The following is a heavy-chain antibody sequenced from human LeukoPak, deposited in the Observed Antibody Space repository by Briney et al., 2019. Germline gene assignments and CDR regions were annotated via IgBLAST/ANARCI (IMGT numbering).Heavy chain of an antibody. CDR3: ARPSAGYNWFDP. CDR1: GFTFSTYA. CDR2: ISYDGSNK. D-gene: IGHD3-9*01. J-gene: IGHJ5*02. Sequence: GGSLRLSCAASGFTFSTYAMNWVRQAPGKGLEWVAVISYDGSNKYYADSVKGRFTISRDNSKNTLYLQMNSLRAEDTAVYYCARPSAGYNWFDPWGQGTLVTVSS. V-gene: IGHV3-30-3*01.